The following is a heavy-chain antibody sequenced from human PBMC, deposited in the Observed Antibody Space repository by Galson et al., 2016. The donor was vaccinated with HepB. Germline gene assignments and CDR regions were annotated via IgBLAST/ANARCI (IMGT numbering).Heavy chain of an antibody. CDR1: GYTFTGYY. D-gene: IGHD6-6*01. Sequence: SVKVSCKASGYTFTGYYMYWVRQTPGQGPEWMGWINPSSGGTKYAQKFQGRVTMTSDTSISTAYMELSSLKSDDTAVYYCARDLVLRPPYYQAMDVWGQGTTVTVSS. J-gene: IGHJ6*02. CDR3: ARDLVLRPPYYQAMDV. CDR2: INPSSGGT. V-gene: IGHV1-2*02.